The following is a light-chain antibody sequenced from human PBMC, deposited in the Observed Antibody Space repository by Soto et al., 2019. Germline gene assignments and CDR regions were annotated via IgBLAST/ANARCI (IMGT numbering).Light chain of an antibody. CDR3: QQAKSLPFT. J-gene: IGKJ3*01. Sequence: DIQMTQSPSSVSASVGDRVTITCRASQGLSSWLAWYQQKPGKAPKLLIYGASRLQSGVPSRFSGSGSGTDFTLTINTLQPEDFAPYYCQQAKSLPFTFGPGTKV. V-gene: IGKV1-12*01. CDR1: QGLSSW. CDR2: GAS.